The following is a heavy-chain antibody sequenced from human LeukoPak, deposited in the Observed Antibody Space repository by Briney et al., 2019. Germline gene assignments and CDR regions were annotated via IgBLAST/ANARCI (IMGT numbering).Heavy chain of an antibody. V-gene: IGHV4-59*01. CDR3: ARGISSSGWYLSYYFDY. CDR2: IYYSGST. D-gene: IGHD6-19*01. J-gene: IGHJ4*02. Sequence: PSETLSLTCAVYGGSFSGYYWSWIRQPPGKGLEWIGYIYYSGSTNYNPSLKSRVTISVDTSKNQFSLKLSSVTAADTAVYYCARGISSSGWYLSYYFDYWGQGTLVTVSS. CDR1: GGSFSGYY.